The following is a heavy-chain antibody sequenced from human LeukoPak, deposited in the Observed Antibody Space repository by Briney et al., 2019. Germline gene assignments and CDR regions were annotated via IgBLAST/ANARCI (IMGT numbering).Heavy chain of an antibody. J-gene: IGHJ4*02. CDR2: INHSGST. CDR1: GGSFTGYY. D-gene: IGHD3-10*01. CDR3: ARDLETGLLWFGELPDY. Sequence: SETLSPTCTVYGGSFTGYYWIWIRQPPGKGLEWIGEINHSGSTKYNPSLKSRVTISIDTSKNQFSLKLSSVTAADTAVYYCARDLETGLLWFGELPDYWGQGTLVTVSS. V-gene: IGHV4-34*01.